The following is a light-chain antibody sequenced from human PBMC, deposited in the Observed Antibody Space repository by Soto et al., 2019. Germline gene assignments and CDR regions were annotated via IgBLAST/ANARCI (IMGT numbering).Light chain of an antibody. CDR2: AAS. V-gene: IGKV1-39*01. J-gene: IGKJ3*01. CDR3: QKSYTTLFN. CDR1: QSIDNY. Sequence: DIQMTQSPSSLSASVGDRVTITCRTSQSIDNYLNWYQQKPGKAPKLLMFAASTLQSGVPSRFSGSGSETDFTLTISSLQPENLATYYCQKSYTTLFNCGPGNKVDIK.